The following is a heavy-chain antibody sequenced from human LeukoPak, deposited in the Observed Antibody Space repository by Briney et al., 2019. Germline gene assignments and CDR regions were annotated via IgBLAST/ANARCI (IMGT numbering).Heavy chain of an antibody. CDR2: IYYSGST. CDR3: ALGYYDSSVDY. D-gene: IGHD3-22*01. Sequence: SETLSLTCTVSGGSISSGGYYWSWIRQHPGRGLEWIGYIYYSGSTYYNPSLKCRVTISLDPSKNQFSPKLRSVTAADTAVYYCALGYYDSSVDYWGQGTLVTVSS. J-gene: IGHJ4*02. CDR1: GGSISSGGYY. V-gene: IGHV4-31*03.